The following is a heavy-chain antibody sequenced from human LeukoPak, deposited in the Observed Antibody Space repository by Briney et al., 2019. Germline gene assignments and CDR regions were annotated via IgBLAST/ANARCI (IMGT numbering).Heavy chain of an antibody. Sequence: AGGSLRLSCAASGFTFNSYGMHWVRQAPGKGLEWVAAISHDGSQADYGDSVKGRFSISRDNSKNTLYLQMNSLRPEDTAIYYWAKVVGRWQTWNCFAPWGKETL. D-gene: IGHD4-23*01. V-gene: IGHV3-30*18. CDR3: AKVVGRWQTWNCFAP. J-gene: IGHJ5*02. CDR2: ISHDGSQA. CDR1: GFTFNSYG.